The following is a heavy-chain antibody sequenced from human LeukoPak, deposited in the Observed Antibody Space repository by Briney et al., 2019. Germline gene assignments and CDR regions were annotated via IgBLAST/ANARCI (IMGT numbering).Heavy chain of an antibody. Sequence: SETLSLTCAVYGGSFSGYYWSWIRQPPGKGLEWIGYIYYSGSTNYNPSLKSRVTISVDPSKNQFSLKLSSVTAADTAVYYCARLSVRGNWFDPWGQGTLVTVSS. D-gene: IGHD3-10*01. J-gene: IGHJ5*02. CDR3: ARLSVRGNWFDP. CDR2: IYYSGST. V-gene: IGHV4-59*01. CDR1: GGSFSGYY.